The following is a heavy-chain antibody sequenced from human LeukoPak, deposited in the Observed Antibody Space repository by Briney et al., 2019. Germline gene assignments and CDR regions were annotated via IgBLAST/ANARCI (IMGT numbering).Heavy chain of an antibody. D-gene: IGHD3-10*01. CDR1: GGSISSYY. Sequence: PSETLSLTCTVSGGSISSYYWSWIRQPPGKGRVGRGYIYYSGSTNYNPSLKSRVTISVDTSKNQFSLKLSSVTAAETAVYYCARDPGPYYYGSGSYPFDYWGQGTLVTVSS. V-gene: IGHV4-59*01. CDR2: IYYSGST. J-gene: IGHJ4*02. CDR3: ARDPGPYYYGSGSYPFDY.